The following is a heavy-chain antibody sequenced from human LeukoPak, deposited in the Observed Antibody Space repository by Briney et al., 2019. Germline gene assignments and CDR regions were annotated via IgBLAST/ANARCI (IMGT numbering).Heavy chain of an antibody. J-gene: IGHJ4*02. Sequence: GGSLRLSCAASGFTFSNAWMSWVRQAPGKGLEWVGRIKSKTDGGTTDYAAPVEGRFTISRDDSKNTLYLQMNSLRAEDTAVYYCAKDLGFIVGGGYWGQGTLVTVSS. CDR2: IKSKTDGGTT. CDR3: AKDLGFIVGGGY. V-gene: IGHV3-15*01. D-gene: IGHD1-26*01. CDR1: GFTFSNAW.